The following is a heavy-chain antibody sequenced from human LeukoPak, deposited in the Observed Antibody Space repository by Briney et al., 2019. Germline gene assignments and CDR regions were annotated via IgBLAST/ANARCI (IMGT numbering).Heavy chain of an antibody. Sequence: GGSLRLSCAPSGFTVSSSYMSWVRQAPGKGLEWVSIIYISGSTYYADSVKGRFTISRDNSKNTLYLQMNSLRAEDTAVYYCARDNGEWRLNWFDHWGQGTLVTVSS. CDR2: IYISGST. V-gene: IGHV3-66*01. CDR1: GFTVSSSY. J-gene: IGHJ5*02. D-gene: IGHD2-8*01. CDR3: ARDNGEWRLNWFDH.